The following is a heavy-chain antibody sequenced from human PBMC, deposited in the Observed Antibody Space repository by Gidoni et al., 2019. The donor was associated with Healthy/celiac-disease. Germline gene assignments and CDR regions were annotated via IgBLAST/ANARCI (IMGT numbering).Heavy chain of an antibody. CDR3: TTDLFDY. V-gene: IGHV3-15*01. CDR1: GFTFSNAW. J-gene: IGHJ4*02. CDR2: IKSKTDGGTT. Sequence: EVQLVESGGGLVKPGGSLRLSCAASGFTFSNAWMSWVRQAPGKGLEWGGRIKSKTDGGTTDYAAPVKGRFTISRDDSKNTLYLQMNSLKTEDTAVYYCTTDLFDYWGQGTLVTVSS.